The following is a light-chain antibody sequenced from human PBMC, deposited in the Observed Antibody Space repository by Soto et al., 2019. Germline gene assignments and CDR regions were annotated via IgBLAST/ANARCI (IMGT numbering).Light chain of an antibody. J-gene: IGKJ1*01. CDR3: QQYGSLPKT. V-gene: IGKV3-20*01. Sequence: VLTQSPCTLSLSPGERATLSCRASQTVRNNYLAWYQQKPGQAPRLLIYDASSRATGIPDRFSGGGSGTDFTLTISRLEPEDVAVYYCQQYGSLPKTFGQGTKVDNK. CDR1: QTVRNNY. CDR2: DAS.